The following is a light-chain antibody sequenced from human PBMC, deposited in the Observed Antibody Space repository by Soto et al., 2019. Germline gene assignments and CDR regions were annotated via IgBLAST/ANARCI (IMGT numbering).Light chain of an antibody. J-gene: IGKJ2*01. CDR2: AAS. V-gene: IGKV1-39*01. CDR1: QDISRY. CDR3: QQSFSTPLT. Sequence: DIQMTQSPSSLSATVGDRVTITCRASQDISRYLNCYQQKPGKAPKVLMYAASSLQSGVPSRFSGSTSGTDFILTISSLQPADFATYYCQQSFSTPLTFGQGTKLEIK.